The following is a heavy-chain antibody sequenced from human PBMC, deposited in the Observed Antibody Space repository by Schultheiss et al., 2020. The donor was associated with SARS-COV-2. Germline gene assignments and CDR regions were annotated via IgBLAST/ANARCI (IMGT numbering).Heavy chain of an antibody. CDR1: GYTFTSYG. Sequence: ASVKVSCKASGYTFTSYGISWVRQAPGQGLEWMGWINPNSGGTTYAQKFQGRVTITRNTSISTAYMELSSLRSEDTAVYYCARRLSNFDIWGQGTMVTVSS. V-gene: IGHV1-8*03. CDR2: INPNSGGT. CDR3: ARRLSNFDI. D-gene: IGHD6-19*01. J-gene: IGHJ3*02.